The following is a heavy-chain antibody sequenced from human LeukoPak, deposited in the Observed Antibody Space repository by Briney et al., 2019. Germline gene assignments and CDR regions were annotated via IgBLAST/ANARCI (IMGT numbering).Heavy chain of an antibody. CDR1: GGSISTYF. J-gene: IGHJ4*02. D-gene: IGHD3-22*01. Sequence: SSETLSLTCTVSGGSISTYFWSWIRQPPGKGLEWIGYIYYSGSTNYNPSLKSRVTISVDTSKNQFSLKLSSVTAADTAVYYCASSSGYYSSFDYWGQGTLVTVSS. CDR2: IYYSGST. CDR3: ASSSGYYSSFDY. V-gene: IGHV4-59*08.